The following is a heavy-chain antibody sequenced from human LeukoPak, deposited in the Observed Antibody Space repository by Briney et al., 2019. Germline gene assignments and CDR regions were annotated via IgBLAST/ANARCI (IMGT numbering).Heavy chain of an antibody. CDR1: GYTLTELS. Sequence: GASVKVSCKVSGYTLTELSMHWVRQAPGKGLEWMGGFDPEDGETIYAQKFQGRVTMTEDTSTDIAYMELSSLRSEDTAVYYCASLLFAWAWFDPWGQGTLVTVSS. CDR3: ASLLFAWAWFDP. CDR2: FDPEDGET. V-gene: IGHV1-24*01. D-gene: IGHD1-26*01. J-gene: IGHJ5*02.